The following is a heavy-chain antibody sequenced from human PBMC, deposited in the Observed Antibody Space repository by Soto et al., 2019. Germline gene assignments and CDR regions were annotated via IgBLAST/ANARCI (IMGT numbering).Heavy chain of an antibody. J-gene: IGHJ4*01. V-gene: IGHV3-15*07. CDR1: GFTFSNAG. CDR3: STDSCCGMIGVRFDY. CDR2: IKSKALGGTT. D-gene: IGHD3-22*01. Sequence: GGSLRLSCAGSGFTFSNAGINWVRQAPGKRKEWVGRIKSKALGGTTDFAAPVRGRFAITREDSRNMAYMQRNTLNTEDTAVYFCSTDSCCGMIGVRFDYWGHGTLVTVSS.